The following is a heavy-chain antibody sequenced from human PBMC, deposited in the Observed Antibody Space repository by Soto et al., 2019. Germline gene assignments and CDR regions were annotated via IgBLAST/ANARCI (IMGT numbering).Heavy chain of an antibody. J-gene: IGHJ4*02. Sequence: QITLKESGPTLVKPTQTLTLTCTFSGFSLSTSGVGVGWIRQPPGKALEWLALIYWDDDKRYSPSLKSRLTITKDTSKNQVVLTMTNMDPVDTATYYCARRQDRYCSGGSCPLFDYWGQGTLATASS. CDR2: IYWDDDK. CDR3: ARRQDRYCSGGSCPLFDY. V-gene: IGHV2-5*02. CDR1: GFSLSTSGVG. D-gene: IGHD2-15*01.